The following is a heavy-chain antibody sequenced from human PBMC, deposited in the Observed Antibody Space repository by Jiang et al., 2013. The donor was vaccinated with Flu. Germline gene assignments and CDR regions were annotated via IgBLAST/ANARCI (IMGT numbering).Heavy chain of an antibody. V-gene: IGHV5-51*01. D-gene: IGHD2-2*02. J-gene: IGHJ4*02. CDR1: GYIFTSYW. CDR2: IYPRDSDT. CDR3: ARHFQPAVIGSGYDY. Sequence: PGESLKISCKTSGYIFTSYWIGWVRQMPGKGLEWMGVIYPRDSDTKYSPSFQGQVTISADKSISTAYLQWSSLKASDTAMYYCARHFQPAVIGSGYDYWGQGTLVTVSS.